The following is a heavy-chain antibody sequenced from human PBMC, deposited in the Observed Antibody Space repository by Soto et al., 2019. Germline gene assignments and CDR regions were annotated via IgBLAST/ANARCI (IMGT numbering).Heavy chain of an antibody. V-gene: IGHV4-4*02. CDR3: ARHIGVPGTRGFDY. CDR2: ISYRGTP. CDR1: GGSISETRASISETYW. D-gene: IGHD2-21*01. J-gene: IGHJ4*02. Sequence: QVQLQESGPGLVKPSETLSLTCAVSGGSISETRASISETYWWSWVLQPPGKGLELIGEISYRGTPHHNPSLRSRVTISMDTSRNQISLTLISVTAADSASYYCARHIGVPGTRGFDYWGQGTLVTVSS.